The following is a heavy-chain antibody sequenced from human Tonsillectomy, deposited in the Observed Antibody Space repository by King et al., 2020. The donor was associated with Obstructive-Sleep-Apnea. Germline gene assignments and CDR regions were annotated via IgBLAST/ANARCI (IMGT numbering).Heavy chain of an antibody. V-gene: IGHV3-30*02. Sequence: VQLVESGGGVVQPGGSLRLSCAASGFSFSSYGMHWVRQAPDKGLEWMAFIRNDGRTQYYADSVKGRFTVSRDNSKNTLYLQMSSLRAEDTAVYCCATERTDAFDIWGQGTMVTVSS. CDR3: ATERTDAFDI. CDR1: GFSFSSYG. J-gene: IGHJ3*02. CDR2: IRNDGRTQ.